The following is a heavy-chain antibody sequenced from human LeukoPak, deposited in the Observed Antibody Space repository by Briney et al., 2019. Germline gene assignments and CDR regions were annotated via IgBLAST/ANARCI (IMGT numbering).Heavy chain of an antibody. Sequence: GGSLRLSCAASGFTFNNAWMSWVRQAPGKGLEWVGRIQSKTDGGTTDYAAPVKGRFTISRDNSKNTLYLQMNSLRAEDTAVYYCAKGGPGIAAPLDYWGQGTLVTVSS. V-gene: IGHV3-15*01. J-gene: IGHJ4*02. CDR1: GFTFNNAW. CDR2: IQSKTDGGTT. D-gene: IGHD6-6*01. CDR3: AKGGPGIAAPLDY.